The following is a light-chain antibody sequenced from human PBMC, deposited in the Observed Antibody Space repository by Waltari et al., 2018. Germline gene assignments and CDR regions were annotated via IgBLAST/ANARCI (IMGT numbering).Light chain of an antibody. V-gene: IGKV2-30*02. J-gene: IGKJ4*01. Sequence: DVVMTQSPLSLPVTLGQPASISCRSSQSLVHSDGNTFLNWFQQRPGQSPRRLIYRVSNRDSGVPDRFSGSGSGTEFTLTINSLQPDDFATYYCHQYTNFPLTFGGGTTVEIK. CDR1: QSLVHSDGNTF. CDR2: RVS. CDR3: HQYTNFPLT.